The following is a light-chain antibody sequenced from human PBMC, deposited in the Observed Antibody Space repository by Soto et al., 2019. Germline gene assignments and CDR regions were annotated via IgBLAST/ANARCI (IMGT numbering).Light chain of an antibody. V-gene: IGKV3-15*01. CDR3: QHYNFWPHS. J-gene: IGKJ2*01. CDR2: AAS. CDR1: QSVSSN. Sequence: EIVMTQSPATLSVSPGERATLSCRASQSVSSNLAWYQQKLGQAPRLLIYAASTRATGIPARFSGSGSGTEFTLTISGLQSEDVSIYFCQHYNFWPHSFGQGTKVDIK.